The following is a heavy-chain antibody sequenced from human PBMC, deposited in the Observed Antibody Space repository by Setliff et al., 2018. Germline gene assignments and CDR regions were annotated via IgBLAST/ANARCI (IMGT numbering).Heavy chain of an antibody. J-gene: IGHJ5*02. CDR3: ARAGPTVTFFRVLVISWWDP. V-gene: IGHV4-59*01. Sequence: SETLSLTCTVSGGSISVYYWTWFRQPPGKGLEWIGYISSGSTYYNPSLKSRVTISVDTSKNQFSLRLNSAAAADTATYYCARAGPTVTFFRVLVISWWDPWGQGSLVTVSS. CDR2: ISSGST. CDR1: GGSISVYY. D-gene: IGHD3-3*01.